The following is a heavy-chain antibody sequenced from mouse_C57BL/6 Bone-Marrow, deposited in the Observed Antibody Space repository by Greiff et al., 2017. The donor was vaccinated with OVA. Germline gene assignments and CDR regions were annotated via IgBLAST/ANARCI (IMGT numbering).Heavy chain of an antibody. CDR2: IWRGGST. D-gene: IGHD2-5*01. Sequence: QVQLKESGPGLVQPSQSLSITCTVSGFSLTSYGVHWVRQSPGKGLEWLGVIWRGGSTDYNAAFMSRLSITKDNSKSQVFFKMNSLQADDTAIYYCAIPYSNYPYYYAMDYWGQGTSVTVSS. CDR1: GFSLTSYG. CDR3: AIPYSNYPYYYAMDY. J-gene: IGHJ4*01. V-gene: IGHV2-5*01.